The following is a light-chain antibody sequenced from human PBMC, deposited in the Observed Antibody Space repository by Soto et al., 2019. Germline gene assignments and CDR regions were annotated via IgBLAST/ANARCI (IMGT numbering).Light chain of an antibody. CDR3: QQRSNWPPT. CDR2: DTS. V-gene: IGKV3-11*01. J-gene: IGKJ1*01. Sequence: EIVLTQSPATLSLSPGERATLSCRASQSVSRYLAWYQHKPGQAPRLLIYDTSNRATGIPARFSGSGSGTDFTLTISSLETADFAVYYCQQRSNWPPTFGQGTKVDIK. CDR1: QSVSRY.